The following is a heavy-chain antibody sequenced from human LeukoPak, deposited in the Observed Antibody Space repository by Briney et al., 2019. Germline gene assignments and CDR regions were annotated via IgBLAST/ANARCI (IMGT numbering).Heavy chain of an antibody. CDR2: IKSKTDGETR. CDR3: TTDLRWELPPTDY. V-gene: IGHV3-15*01. Sequence: PGGSLRLSCAASGFTFTNVWMSWVRQAPGKGLEWVGRIKSKTDGETRDYAAPVKGRFTISRDDSKNTLYLQMDSLTTEDTAFYYCTTDLRWELPPTDYWGQGTQVTVSS. D-gene: IGHD1-26*01. J-gene: IGHJ4*02. CDR1: GFTFTNVW.